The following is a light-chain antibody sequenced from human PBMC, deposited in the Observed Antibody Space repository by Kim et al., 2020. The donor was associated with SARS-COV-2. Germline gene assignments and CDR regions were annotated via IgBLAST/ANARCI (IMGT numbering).Light chain of an antibody. CDR1: KLGDNY. CDR3: QAWDSSTGV. J-gene: IGLJ2*01. CDR2: QDS. V-gene: IGLV3-1*01. Sequence: SVSPGQTASITCSGDKLGDNYACWYQLKPGQSPVLVIYQDSKRPSGIPERFSGSNSGNTATLTISGTQAMDEADYYCQAWDSSTGVFGGGTKVTVL.